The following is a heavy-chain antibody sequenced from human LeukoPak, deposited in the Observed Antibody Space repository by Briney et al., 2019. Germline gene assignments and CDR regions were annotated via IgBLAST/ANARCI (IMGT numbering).Heavy chain of an antibody. D-gene: IGHD3-10*01. V-gene: IGHV4-34*01. CDR1: GGSFSGYY. Sequence: SETLSLTCAVYGGSFSGYYWSWTRQPPGKGLEWIGEINHSGSTNYNPSLKSRVTISVDTSKNQFSLKLTSVTAADTAVFYCARGRGKFYGSGSYYNGDYGMDVWGKGTTVTVSS. CDR2: INHSGST. CDR3: ARGRGKFYGSGSYYNGDYGMDV. J-gene: IGHJ6*04.